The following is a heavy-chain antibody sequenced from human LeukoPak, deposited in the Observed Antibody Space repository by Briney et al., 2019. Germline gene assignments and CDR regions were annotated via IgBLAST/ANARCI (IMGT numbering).Heavy chain of an antibody. J-gene: IGHJ4*02. CDR1: GFTFSSYA. V-gene: IGHV3-23*01. Sequence: PGGSLRLSCAASGFTFSSYAMSWVRQAPGKGLEGVSAISGSGGSTYYADSVKGRFTISRDNSKNTLYLQMNSLGAEDTAVYYCAICHWYSSGCRNDYWGQGTLVTVSS. CDR3: AICHWYSSGCRNDY. CDR2: ISGSGGST. D-gene: IGHD6-19*01.